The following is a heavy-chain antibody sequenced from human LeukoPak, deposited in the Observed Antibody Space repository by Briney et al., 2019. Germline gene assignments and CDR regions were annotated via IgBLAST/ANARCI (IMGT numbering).Heavy chain of an antibody. Sequence: PSETLSLTCTVSGYSISNDYYWGWIRQPPGKGLEWIGSIYHSGSTYYNPSLKSRVTISVDTSKNQFSLKLSSVTAADTAVYYCARLDLSGYYYFDYWGQGTLVTVSS. CDR2: IYHSGST. CDR3: ARLDLSGYYYFDY. D-gene: IGHD3-22*01. V-gene: IGHV4-38-2*02. CDR1: GYSISNDYY. J-gene: IGHJ4*02.